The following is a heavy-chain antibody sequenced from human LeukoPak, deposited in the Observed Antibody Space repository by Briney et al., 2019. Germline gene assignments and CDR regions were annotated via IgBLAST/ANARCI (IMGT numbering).Heavy chain of an antibody. Sequence: PGTSLTLSCAVSGFTLTTYGMHWARQAPGKGLEWVAVISHDAVNKDYADSVKGRFTISRDTAKNTVSLQMNSLRVEDTAVYYCAKGRQQWWTFDALDIWGQGTMVTVSS. CDR1: GFTLTTYG. CDR3: AKGRQQWWTFDALDI. CDR2: ISHDAVNK. D-gene: IGHD5-18*01. J-gene: IGHJ3*02. V-gene: IGHV3-30*18.